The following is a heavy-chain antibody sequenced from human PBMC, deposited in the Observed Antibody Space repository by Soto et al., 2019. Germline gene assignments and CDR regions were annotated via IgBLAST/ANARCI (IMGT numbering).Heavy chain of an antibody. CDR1: GGTFSIYA. Sequence: ASVKVSCKASGGTFSIYAISWVRQAPGQGLEWMGGIIPIFGTANYAQKFQGRVTITADESTSTAYMELSSLRSEDTAVYYCARGLFPGYYDRAAYWGQGILVTVSS. D-gene: IGHD3-10*02. CDR3: ARGLFPGYYDRAAY. J-gene: IGHJ4*02. CDR2: IIPIFGTA. V-gene: IGHV1-69*13.